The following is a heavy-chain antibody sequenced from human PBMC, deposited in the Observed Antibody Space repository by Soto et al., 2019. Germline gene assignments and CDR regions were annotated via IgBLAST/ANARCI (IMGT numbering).Heavy chain of an antibody. D-gene: IGHD3-22*01. CDR3: ARSHARGDSKRVVDD. CDR1: GFPFSSYD. J-gene: IGHJ4*02. V-gene: IGHV3-13*04. Sequence: GGSLSLSWASAGFPFSSYDMHLVRPATGKGLEWVSTIGADGDTYYPGSVKGRFTISRENAKNSLYLQMNSLRAGDTAIYYCARSHARGDSKRVVDDGGQGTLVTFS. CDR2: IGADGDT.